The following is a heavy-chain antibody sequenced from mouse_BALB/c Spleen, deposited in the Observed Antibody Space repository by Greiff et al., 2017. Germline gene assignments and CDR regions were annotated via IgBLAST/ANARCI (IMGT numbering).Heavy chain of an antibody. CDR2: IDPANGNT. CDR3: ARDYYGSSYGRYFDY. CDR1: GFNIKDTY. V-gene: IGHV14-3*02. D-gene: IGHD1-1*01. Sequence: EVKLVESGAELVKPGASVKLSCTASGFNIKDTYMHWVKQRPEQGLEWIGRIDPANGNTKYDPKFQGKATITADTSSNTAYLQLSSLTSEDTAVYYCARDYYGSSYGRYFDYWGQGTTLTVSS. J-gene: IGHJ2*01.